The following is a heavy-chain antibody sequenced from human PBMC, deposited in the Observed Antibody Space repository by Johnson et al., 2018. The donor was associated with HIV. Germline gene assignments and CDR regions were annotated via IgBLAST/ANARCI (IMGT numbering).Heavy chain of an antibody. D-gene: IGHD3-22*01. CDR1: GFTFSSYA. Sequence: VHLVESGGGVVQPGRSLRLSCAASGFTFSSYAMHWVRQAPGKGLEWVAVISYDGSDKYYADSVKGRFTISRDNSKNTLYLQMNSLRAEDTAVYYCARPGYYDSSGLDAFDIWG. J-gene: IGHJ3*02. CDR2: ISYDGSDK. CDR3: ARPGYYDSSGLDAFDI. V-gene: IGHV3-30*04.